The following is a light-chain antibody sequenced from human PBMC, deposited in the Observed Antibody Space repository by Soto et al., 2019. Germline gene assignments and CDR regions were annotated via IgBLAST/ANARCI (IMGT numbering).Light chain of an antibody. CDR3: SSYSISTAYL. CDR2: AVS. Sequence: QSVLTQPASVSGSPGQSITISCTGTSSDVGGYDYVSWYQLHPGKAPKLMVFAVSNRPSGVSYRFSGSKSGNTASLTISGLQAEDEADYFCSSYSISTAYLFGTGTKVTVL. CDR1: SSDVGGYDY. V-gene: IGLV2-14*01. J-gene: IGLJ1*01.